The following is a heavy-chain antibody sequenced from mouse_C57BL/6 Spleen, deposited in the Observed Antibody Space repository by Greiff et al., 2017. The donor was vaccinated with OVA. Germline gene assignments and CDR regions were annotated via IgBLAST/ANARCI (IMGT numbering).Heavy chain of an antibody. J-gene: IGHJ1*03. V-gene: IGHV1-59*01. CDR2: IDPSDSYT. Sequence: VQLQQPGAELVRPGTSVKLSCKASGYTFTSYWMHWVKQRPGQGLEWIGVIDPSDSYTNYNQKFKGKATLTVDTSSSTAYMQLSSLTSEDSAVYYCARSRYYGYWYFDVWGTGTTVTVSS. CDR3: ARSRYYGYWYFDV. CDR1: GYTFTSYW. D-gene: IGHD1-1*01.